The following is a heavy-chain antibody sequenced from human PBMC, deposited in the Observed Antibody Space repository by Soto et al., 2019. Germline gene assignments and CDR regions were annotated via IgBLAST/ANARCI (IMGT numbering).Heavy chain of an antibody. Sequence: ASETLSLTCTVSGGSISSYYWSWIRQPPGKGLEWIGYIYYSGSTNYNPSLKSRVTISVDTSKNQFSLKLSSVTAADTAVYYCARAPRRDGYLWYFDYWGQGTLVTVSS. J-gene: IGHJ4*02. CDR1: GGSISSYY. V-gene: IGHV4-59*01. CDR3: ARAPRRDGYLWYFDY. CDR2: IYYSGST. D-gene: IGHD5-12*01.